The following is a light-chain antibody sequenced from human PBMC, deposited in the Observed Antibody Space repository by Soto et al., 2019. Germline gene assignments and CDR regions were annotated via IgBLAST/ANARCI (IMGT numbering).Light chain of an antibody. CDR1: QNIGSR. CDR3: QQYNSYNT. Sequence: DIQMTQSPSTLSVSVGDRVTITCRASQNIGSRLAWYQQKLGKAPKLLIYEASTLDTGVPSRFSGSGSETEFTLTISSLQPDDFATYFCQQYNSYNTFGQGTKLEIE. J-gene: IGKJ2*01. V-gene: IGKV1-5*03. CDR2: EAS.